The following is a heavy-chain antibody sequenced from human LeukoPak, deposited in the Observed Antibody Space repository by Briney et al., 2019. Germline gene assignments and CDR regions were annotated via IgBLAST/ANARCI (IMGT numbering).Heavy chain of an antibody. CDR2: ISGSGESS. Sequence: GGSLRLSCAASGFTFSSYALTWVRQAPGEGLEWISAISGSGESSYYGDSVRGRFTISRDNSKNTLYLQMNSQRAEDTAVYYCASTPDYDFWSGPIGWGQGTLVTVSS. D-gene: IGHD3-3*01. J-gene: IGHJ4*02. CDR3: ASTPDYDFWSGPIG. V-gene: IGHV3-23*01. CDR1: GFTFSSYA.